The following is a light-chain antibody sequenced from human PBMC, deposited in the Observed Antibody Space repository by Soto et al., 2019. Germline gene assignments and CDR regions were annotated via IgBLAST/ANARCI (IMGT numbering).Light chain of an antibody. V-gene: IGKV1-5*03. CDR3: QQCGSYYT. J-gene: IGKJ2*01. CDR2: KAS. Sequence: DIQMTQSPSTLSASVGARAPFTCRASQNINTWLAWYQQRPGKAPKLLIYKASTLKRGVPSRFSGSGSGTEFTLTISRLQPDDFATYYCQQCGSYYTFGQGTKVDIK. CDR1: QNINTW.